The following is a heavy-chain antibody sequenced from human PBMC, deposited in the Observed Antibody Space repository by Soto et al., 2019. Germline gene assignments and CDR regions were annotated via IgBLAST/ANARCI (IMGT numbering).Heavy chain of an antibody. CDR3: ARIMTTVTTFYLDY. J-gene: IGHJ4*02. Sequence: SETLSLTCAVSGYSISSSNWWGWIRQPPGKGLEWIGYIYYSGSTYYNPSLKSRVTMSVDTSKNQFSLKLSSVTAVDTAVYYCARIMTTVTTFYLDYWGQGTLVTVSS. CDR2: IYYSGST. CDR1: GYSISSSNW. D-gene: IGHD4-17*01. V-gene: IGHV4-28*01.